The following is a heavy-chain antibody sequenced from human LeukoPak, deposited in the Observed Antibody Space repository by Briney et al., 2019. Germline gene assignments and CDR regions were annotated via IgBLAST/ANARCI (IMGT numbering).Heavy chain of an antibody. CDR3: ARAPSEIGGYYPEYFRH. Sequence: QSGGSLRLSCAAAGFTFSNYWMHWVRQAPGKGLVWVSRIKSDGRTNYADSVKGRFTISRDNAKNTVSLQMNSLRAEDTGVYYCARAPSEIGGYYPEYFRHWGQGTLVTASS. CDR1: GFTFSNYW. J-gene: IGHJ1*01. V-gene: IGHV3-74*01. CDR2: IKSDGRT. D-gene: IGHD3-22*01.